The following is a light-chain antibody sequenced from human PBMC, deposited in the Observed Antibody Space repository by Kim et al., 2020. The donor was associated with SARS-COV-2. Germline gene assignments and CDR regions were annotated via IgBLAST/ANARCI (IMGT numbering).Light chain of an antibody. V-gene: IGLV10-54*01. CDR2: RNN. CDR3: SAWDSSLSAWV. CDR1: SNSVGNQG. J-gene: IGLJ3*02. Sequence: QAGLTQPPSVSKGLRQTATLTCTGNSNSVGNQGAAWLQQHQGHPPQLLSYRNNNRPSGISERLSASRSGNTASLTIPGLQPEDEADYYCSAWDSSLSAWVFGEGTQLTVL.